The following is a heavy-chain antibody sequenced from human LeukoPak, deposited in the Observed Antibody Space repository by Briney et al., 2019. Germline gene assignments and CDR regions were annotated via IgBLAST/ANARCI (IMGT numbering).Heavy chain of an antibody. V-gene: IGHV1-18*01. CDR3: ARGPVNYYDSSGYYLDY. Sequence: ASVKVSRKASGYTFTSYGISWVRQAPGQGLEWMGWISAYNGNTNYAQKLQGRVTMTTDTSTSTAYMELRSLRSDDTAVYYCARGPVNYYDSSGYYLDYWGQGTLVTVSS. D-gene: IGHD3-22*01. J-gene: IGHJ4*02. CDR2: ISAYNGNT. CDR1: GYTFTSYG.